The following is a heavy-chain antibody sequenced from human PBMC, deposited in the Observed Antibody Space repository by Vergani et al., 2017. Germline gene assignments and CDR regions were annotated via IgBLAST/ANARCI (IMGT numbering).Heavy chain of an antibody. V-gene: IGHV4-39*01. D-gene: IGHD2-15*01. CDR2: IYYSGST. CDR3: ASPDCSGGSCYGYYGMDV. J-gene: IGHJ6*02. Sequence: QVQLQESGPGLVKPSETLSLTCTVSGGSISSSSYYWGWIRQPPGKGLEWIGSIYYSGSTYYNPSLKSRVTISVDTSKNQFSLKLSSVTAADTAVYYCASPDCSGGSCYGYYGMDVWGQGTTVTVSS. CDR1: GGSISSSSYY.